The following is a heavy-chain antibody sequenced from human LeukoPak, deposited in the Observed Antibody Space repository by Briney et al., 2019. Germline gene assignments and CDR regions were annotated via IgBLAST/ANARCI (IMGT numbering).Heavy chain of an antibody. V-gene: IGHV4-38-2*02. Sequence: SETLSLTCTVSGYSISSGYYWGWIRQPPGKGLEWIGSIYHSGRTFYNPSLKSRVTISVDTSKNQFSLKLSSVTAADTAVYYCARGTPPGYCSSTSCYGRVFSYYYMDVWGKGTTVTVSS. D-gene: IGHD2-2*03. J-gene: IGHJ6*03. CDR3: ARGTPPGYCSSTSCYGRVFSYYYMDV. CDR1: GYSISSGYY. CDR2: IYHSGRT.